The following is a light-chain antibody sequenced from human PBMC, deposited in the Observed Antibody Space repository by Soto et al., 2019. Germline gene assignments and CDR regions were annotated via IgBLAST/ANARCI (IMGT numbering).Light chain of an antibody. J-gene: IGKJ1*01. V-gene: IGKV1-5*01. Sequence: DIQMTQSPSTLSASVGDRVTVTCRACRSISTWLAWYQQKPGNAPKLLLHHASILESGVPSRFSGSGSGTEFTLTISSLQPDDFATYYCQQYHFFWTFGQGTKVEIK. CDR1: RSISTW. CDR2: HAS. CDR3: QQYHFFWT.